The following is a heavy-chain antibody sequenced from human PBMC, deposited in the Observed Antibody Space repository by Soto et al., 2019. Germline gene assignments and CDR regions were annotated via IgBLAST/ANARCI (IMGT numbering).Heavy chain of an antibody. D-gene: IGHD3-10*01. J-gene: IGHJ6*03. CDR3: ARRRPGDGHYYYYDYMDV. CDR1: GYTFTSYD. V-gene: IGHV1-8*01. CDR2: MNPNSGNT. Sequence: QVQLVQSGAEVKKPGASVKVSCKASGYTFTSYDINWVRQATGQGLEWMGWMNPNSGNTGYAQKFQGRVTMTRNTSISTAYMELSSLRSEYTAVYYCARRRPGDGHYYYYDYMDVWGKGNTVTFSS.